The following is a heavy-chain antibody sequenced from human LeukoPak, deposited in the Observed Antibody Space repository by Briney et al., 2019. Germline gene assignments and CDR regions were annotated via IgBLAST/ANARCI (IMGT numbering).Heavy chain of an antibody. V-gene: IGHV4-34*01. CDR3: ARVLLEPDAFDI. CDR1: GGSFSGYY. CDR2: INHSGST. Sequence: PSQTLSLTCAVYGGSFSGYYWSWIRQPPGKGLEWIGEINHSGSTNYNPSLKSRVTISVDTSKNQFSLKLSSVTAADTAVYYCARVLLEPDAFDIWGQGTMVTVSS. J-gene: IGHJ3*02. D-gene: IGHD1-1*01.